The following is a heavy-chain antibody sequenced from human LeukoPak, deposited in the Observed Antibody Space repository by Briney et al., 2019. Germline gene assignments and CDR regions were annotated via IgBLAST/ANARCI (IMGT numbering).Heavy chain of an antibody. J-gene: IGHJ5*02. Sequence: PSETLSLTCAVFRGSITNSSCYWGWIRQPPGKGLEWIGEINHSGSTNYNPSLKSRVTISVDTSKNQFSLKLSSVTAADTAVYYCARTHTIFPNWFDPWGQGTLVTVSS. D-gene: IGHD3-3*01. CDR2: INHSGST. CDR1: RGSITNSSCY. V-gene: IGHV4-39*07. CDR3: ARTHTIFPNWFDP.